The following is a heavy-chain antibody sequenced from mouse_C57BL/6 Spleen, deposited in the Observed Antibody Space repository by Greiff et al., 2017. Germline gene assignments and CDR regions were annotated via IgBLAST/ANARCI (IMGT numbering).Heavy chain of an antibody. CDR3: ASPYYYGSSGGYYFDY. CDR2: INPSTGGT. V-gene: IGHV1-42*01. J-gene: IGHJ2*01. Sequence: EVQLQQSGPELVKPGASVKISCKASGYSFTGYYMNWVKQSPEKSLEWIGEINPSTGGTTYNQKFKAKATLTVDKSSSTAYMQLKSLTSEDSAVYYCASPYYYGSSGGYYFDYWGQGTTLTVSS. CDR1: GYSFTGYY. D-gene: IGHD1-1*01.